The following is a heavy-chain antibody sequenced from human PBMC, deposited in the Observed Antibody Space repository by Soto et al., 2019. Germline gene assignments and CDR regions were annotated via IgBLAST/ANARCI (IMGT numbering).Heavy chain of an antibody. V-gene: IGHV1-18*01. CDR2: ISAYNGNT. CDR3: AREGRYSSGWRLSNDAFDI. CDR1: GYTFTSYG. D-gene: IGHD6-19*01. J-gene: IGHJ3*02. Sequence: QVQLVQSGAEVKKPGASVKVSCKASGYTFTSYGISWVRQAPGQGLEWMGWISAYNGNTNYAQKLQGRVTMTTDTSTSTGYMELRSLRSDDTAVYYCAREGRYSSGWRLSNDAFDIWGQGTMVTVSS.